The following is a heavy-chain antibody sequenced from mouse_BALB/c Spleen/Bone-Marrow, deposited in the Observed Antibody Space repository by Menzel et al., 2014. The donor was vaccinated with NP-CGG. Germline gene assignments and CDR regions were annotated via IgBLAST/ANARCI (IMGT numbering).Heavy chain of an antibody. V-gene: IGHV14-3*02. J-gene: IGHJ4*01. CDR1: GFNIKDTY. Sequence: LQQSGAELVKPGASVKLSCTASGFNIKDTYIHWMKQRPEQGLEWIGRIDPANGNTKYDPKFQGKATITADTSSNTAYLQLSSLTSEDTAVYYCARWEYYAMDYWGQGTSVTVSS. D-gene: IGHD4-1*01. CDR2: IDPANGNT. CDR3: ARWEYYAMDY.